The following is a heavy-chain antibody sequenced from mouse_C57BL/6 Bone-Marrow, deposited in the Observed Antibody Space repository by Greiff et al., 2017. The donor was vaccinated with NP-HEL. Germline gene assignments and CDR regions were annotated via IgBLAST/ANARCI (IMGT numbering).Heavy chain of an antibody. D-gene: IGHD2-2*01. CDR2: ISGGGGNT. V-gene: IGHV5-9*01. CDR1: GFTFSSYT. CDR3: ARHNPFYYGYDVDY. Sequence: EVKVEESGGGLVKPGGSLKLSCAASGFTFSSYTMSWVRQTPEKRLEWVATISGGGGNTYYPDSVKGRFTISRDNAKNTLYLQMSSLRSEDTALYYCARHNPFYYGYDVDYWGQGTTLTVSS. J-gene: IGHJ2*01.